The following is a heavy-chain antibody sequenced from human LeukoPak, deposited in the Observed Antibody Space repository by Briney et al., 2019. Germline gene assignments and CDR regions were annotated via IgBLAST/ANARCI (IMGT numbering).Heavy chain of an antibody. CDR2: INTNTGNP. V-gene: IGHV7-4-1*02. Sequence: ASVKVSCKASGYTFTSYAMNWVRQAPGQGLEWMGWINTNTGNPTYAQGFTGRFVFSLDTSVSTAYLQISSLKAEDTAVYYCARDQIWLGESLGAFDIWGQGTMVTVSS. CDR1: GYTFTSYA. D-gene: IGHD3-10*01. CDR3: ARDQIWLGESLGAFDI. J-gene: IGHJ3*02.